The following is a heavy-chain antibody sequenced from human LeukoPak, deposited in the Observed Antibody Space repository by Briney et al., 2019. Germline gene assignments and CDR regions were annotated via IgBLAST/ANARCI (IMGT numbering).Heavy chain of an antibody. J-gene: IGHJ4*02. CDR1: GFTFSSNW. CDR3: SRDFTGRNDF. V-gene: IGHV3-74*01. CDR2: INPDGSRT. Sequence: GGSLRLPCAASGFTFSSNWMHWVRQGPGKRLVWVSRINPDGSRTDYAESVKGRFTISRDNAKNTLYLEMNSLGDEDTAVYHYSRDFTGRNDFWGQGTLVTVSS. D-gene: IGHD3-9*01.